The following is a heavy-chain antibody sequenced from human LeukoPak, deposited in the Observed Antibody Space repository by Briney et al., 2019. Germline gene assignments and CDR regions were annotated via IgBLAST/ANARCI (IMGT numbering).Heavy chain of an antibody. CDR2: ISYDGSNK. CDR3: AKDQGSVIAARPDY. CDR1: GFTFRSYA. J-gene: IGHJ4*02. Sequence: PGGSLRLSCAASGFTFRSYAMHWVRQAPGKGLEWVAVISYDGSNKYFGDSVKGRFTISRDNSKNTLYLRMNSLRAEDTAVYYCAKDQGSVIAARPDYWGQGTLVTVSS. V-gene: IGHV3-30*18. D-gene: IGHD6-6*01.